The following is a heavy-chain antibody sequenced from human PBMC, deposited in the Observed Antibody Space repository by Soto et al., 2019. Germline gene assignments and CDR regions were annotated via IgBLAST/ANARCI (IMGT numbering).Heavy chain of an antibody. Sequence: SETLSLTCTVSGGSIISGGYYWSWIRQHPGKGLEWIGYIYYSGSTYYNPSLKSRVTISVDTSKNQFSLKLSSVTAADTAVYYCARSIMITFGGVIVIPTGYYGMDVWGQGTTVTVSS. J-gene: IGHJ6*02. CDR2: IYYSGST. CDR1: GGSIISGGYY. V-gene: IGHV4-31*03. CDR3: ARSIMITFGGVIVIPTGYYGMDV. D-gene: IGHD3-16*02.